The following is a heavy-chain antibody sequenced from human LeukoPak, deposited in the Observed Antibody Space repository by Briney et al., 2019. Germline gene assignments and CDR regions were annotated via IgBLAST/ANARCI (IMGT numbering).Heavy chain of an antibody. CDR1: GYTFTGYY. Sequence: KXSGYTFTGYYMHWVRQAPGEGLEGMGWINPNSGGTNYAQKFQGRVTMTRDTSISTAYMELSRLRSDDTAVYYCARERGFWSGYHRTYQFDPWGQGTLVTVSS. J-gene: IGHJ5*02. CDR3: ARERGFWSGYHRTYQFDP. V-gene: IGHV1-2*02. D-gene: IGHD3-3*01. CDR2: INPNSGGT.